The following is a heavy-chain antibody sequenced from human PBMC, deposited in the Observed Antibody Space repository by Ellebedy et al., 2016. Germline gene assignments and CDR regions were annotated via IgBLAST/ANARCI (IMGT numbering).Heavy chain of an antibody. V-gene: IGHV3-11*06. CDR1: GFTFSDYY. CDR3: AREEGAFWSFDY. J-gene: IGHJ4*02. Sequence: GGSLRLSXAASGFTFSDYYMSWIRQAPGKGLEWVSYISSSSSYTNYADSVKGRFTISRDNAKNSLYLQMNSLRAEDTAVYYCAREEGAFWSFDYWGQGTLVTVSS. D-gene: IGHD1-26*01. CDR2: ISSSSSYT.